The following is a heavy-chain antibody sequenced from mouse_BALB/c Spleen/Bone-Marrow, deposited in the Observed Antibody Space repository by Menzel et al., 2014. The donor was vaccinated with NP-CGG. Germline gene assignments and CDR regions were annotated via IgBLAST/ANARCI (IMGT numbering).Heavy chain of an antibody. Sequence: LQESGAELVRPGSPVKISCKASGYAFSAYWMIWVKQRPGQGLEWIGQIYPGDGDTNYNGKFKGKATLTADKSSSTAYMQLSSLTSEDSAVYFCARSGYGSNYDYWGQGTTLTVSS. CDR2: IYPGDGDT. V-gene: IGHV1-80*01. CDR1: GYAFSAYW. J-gene: IGHJ2*01. CDR3: ARSGYGSNYDY. D-gene: IGHD1-1*01.